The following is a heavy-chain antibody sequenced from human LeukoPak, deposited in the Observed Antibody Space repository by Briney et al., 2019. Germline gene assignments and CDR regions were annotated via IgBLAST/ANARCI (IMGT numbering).Heavy chain of an antibody. Sequence: SQTLSLTCDISGDSVASNSTACNWIRQSPSRGLEWLGRTYYRSKWYNDYALSMKSRITINPDTSKNQFSLQLNSVTPEDTAVYYCARGGQGDGYSADEAFDFWGQGTMVTVS. CDR1: GDSVASNSTA. CDR3: ARGGQGDGYSADEAFDF. CDR2: TYYRSKWYN. V-gene: IGHV6-1*01. J-gene: IGHJ3*01. D-gene: IGHD5-24*01.